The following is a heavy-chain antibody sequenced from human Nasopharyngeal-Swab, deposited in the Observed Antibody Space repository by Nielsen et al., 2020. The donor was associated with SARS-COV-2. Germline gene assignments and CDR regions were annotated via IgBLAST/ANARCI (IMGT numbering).Heavy chain of an antibody. V-gene: IGHV4-34*01. CDR3: ARVGTYYYDSSGYYPTPSFDY. D-gene: IGHD3-22*01. CDR2: INHSGRT. J-gene: IGHJ4*02. Sequence: SETLSLTCAVYGGSFSGYYWSWIRQPPGKGLEWIGEINHSGRTNYNPSLKSRVTTSVDTSKNQFSLKLSFVTAADTAVYYCARVGTYYYDSSGYYPTPSFDYWGQGTLVTVSS. CDR1: GGSFSGYY.